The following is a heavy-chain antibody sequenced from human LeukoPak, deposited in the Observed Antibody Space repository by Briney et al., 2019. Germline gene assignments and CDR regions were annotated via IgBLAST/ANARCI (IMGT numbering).Heavy chain of an antibody. Sequence: GGSLRLSCAASGFTFSSYWMHWVRQAPGKGLVWVSRINTDGSSTNYADSVKGRFTISRDNAKNTLFLQMNSLRDEDTAVYYCASNTITPGNYWGQGTPVTVSS. CDR3: ASNTITPGNY. CDR1: GFTFSSYW. J-gene: IGHJ4*02. D-gene: IGHD4-11*01. V-gene: IGHV3-74*01. CDR2: INTDGSST.